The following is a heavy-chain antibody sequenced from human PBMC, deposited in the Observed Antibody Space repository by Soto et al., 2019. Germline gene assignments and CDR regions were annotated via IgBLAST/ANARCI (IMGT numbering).Heavy chain of an antibody. D-gene: IGHD2-8*02. CDR3: ASHIQMAAPPHWSLDL. CDR1: GGSISSSSYY. Sequence: QLQLQESGPGLVKPSETLSLTCTVSGGSISSSSYYWGWIRQPPGKGLEWIAIVFYSGSSYYNPSLKSRATLSEDTSKNQFSLKLSSVTAADTAVYYCASHIQMAAPPHWSLDLWGRGTLVTVSS. V-gene: IGHV4-39*01. CDR2: VFYSGSS. J-gene: IGHJ2*01.